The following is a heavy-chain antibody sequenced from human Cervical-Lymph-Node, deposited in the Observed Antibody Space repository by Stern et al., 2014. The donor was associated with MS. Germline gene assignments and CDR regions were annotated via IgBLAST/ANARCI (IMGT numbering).Heavy chain of an antibody. V-gene: IGHV3-48*01. Sequence: EVHLVESGGGLVQPGGSLRLSCAASGFTFSSYSMNWVRQAPGKGLEWVSYISSSSSTIYYADSVKGRFTISRDNAKNSLYLQMNSLRAEDTAVYYCAREQVMLPPPGYYGMDVWGQGTTVTVSS. CDR2: ISSSSSTI. CDR1: GFTFSSYS. D-gene: IGHD3-16*01. J-gene: IGHJ6*02. CDR3: AREQVMLPPPGYYGMDV.